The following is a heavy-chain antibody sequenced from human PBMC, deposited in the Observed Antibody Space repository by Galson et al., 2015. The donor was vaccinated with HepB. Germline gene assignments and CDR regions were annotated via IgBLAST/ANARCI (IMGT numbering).Heavy chain of an antibody. D-gene: IGHD2-21*01. CDR3: ARRRRAISH. CDR2: IHYSGST. Sequence: LTCTVAGDSISRSNYYWDWIRQPPGQGLEWIGSIHYSGSTYYNPSLKSRVTLSVDTSENEFSLKLRSVTAADTAVYYCARRRRAISHWGQGTLVTVSS. CDR1: GDSISRSNYY. J-gene: IGHJ4*02. V-gene: IGHV4-39*01.